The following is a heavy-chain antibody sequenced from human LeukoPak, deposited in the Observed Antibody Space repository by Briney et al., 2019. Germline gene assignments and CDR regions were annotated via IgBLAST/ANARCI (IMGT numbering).Heavy chain of an antibody. Sequence: ASVKVSCKASGGTFSSYAISWVRQAPGQRLQWMGRIIPIFGTANYAQKFQGRVTITTDESTSTAYMELSSLRSEDTAVYYCARDEQFNYYDSSGYYFFDYWGQGTLVTVSS. J-gene: IGHJ4*02. D-gene: IGHD3-22*01. V-gene: IGHV1-69*05. CDR2: IIPIFGTA. CDR1: GGTFSSYA. CDR3: ARDEQFNYYDSSGYYFFDY.